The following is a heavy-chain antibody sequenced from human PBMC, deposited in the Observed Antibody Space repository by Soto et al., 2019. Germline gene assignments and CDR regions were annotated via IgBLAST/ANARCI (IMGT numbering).Heavy chain of an antibody. D-gene: IGHD3-3*01. CDR1: GGSISGHY. CDR3: ARDVGLQHDTGYYDFWSGKNNWFDP. Sequence: SETLSLTCTVSGGSISGHYWSWIRQPPGKGLQYIGYISYSGSTNYNPSLKSRVTISVGTSNNQFSLRLSSVTAADTAVYYCARDVGLQHDTGYYDFWSGKNNWFDPWGQGILVTVSS. V-gene: IGHV4-59*11. J-gene: IGHJ5*02. CDR2: ISYSGST.